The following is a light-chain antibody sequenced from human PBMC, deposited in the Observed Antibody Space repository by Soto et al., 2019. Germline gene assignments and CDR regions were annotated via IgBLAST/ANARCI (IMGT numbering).Light chain of an antibody. V-gene: IGKV3-20*01. Sequence: EIVLTQSPGTLSLSPGERATLSCRASQSVGSNYLAWYQQRPGQAPRLLIYGSSSRATGIPDRFSGSGSGTDFTLTISRLEPEDFAVYYCQQYDSSLWTFGHGTKVEIK. J-gene: IGKJ1*01. CDR2: GSS. CDR1: QSVGSNY. CDR3: QQYDSSLWT.